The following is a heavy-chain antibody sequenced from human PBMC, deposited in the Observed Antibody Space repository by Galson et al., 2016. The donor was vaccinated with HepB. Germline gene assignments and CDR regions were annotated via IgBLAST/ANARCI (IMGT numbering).Heavy chain of an antibody. V-gene: IGHV3-53*05. CDR2: LYSGGST. CDR3: ARIPHDSYHWYPDL. D-gene: IGHD3-10*01. Sequence: SLRLSCAVSGFTLSDNYMNWVRQAPGKGLEWVSVLYSGGSTYYADSVKGRFTISRANSNTALSLQMKRLKPDDTAVYFCARIPHDSYHWYPDLWGRGTLVTVSS. CDR1: GFTLSDNY. J-gene: IGHJ2*01.